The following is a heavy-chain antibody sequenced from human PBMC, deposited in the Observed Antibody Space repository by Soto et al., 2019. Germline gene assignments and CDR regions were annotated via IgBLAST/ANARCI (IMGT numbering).Heavy chain of an antibody. CDR2: IAYDGSKT. Sequence: QVQLVESGGGVVQPGRSLRLTCAASGFTFSSSGMHWVRQAPGKGLEWVALIAYDGSKTYYGDSVRGRFTISRDNSETTLFLQMNSLRAEETAVYYGARWLGVSIFDNSGKYDSWGQGTLVTVSS. CDR3: ARWLGVSIFDNSGKYDS. J-gene: IGHJ5*01. D-gene: IGHD3-22*01. V-gene: IGHV3-30*03. CDR1: GFTFSSSG.